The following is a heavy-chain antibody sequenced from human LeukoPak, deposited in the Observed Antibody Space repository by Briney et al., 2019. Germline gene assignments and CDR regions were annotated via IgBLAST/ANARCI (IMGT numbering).Heavy chain of an antibody. V-gene: IGHV3-9*01. CDR3: AKDTTRTGNNWFDP. CDR1: GFTFDDYA. J-gene: IGHJ5*02. Sequence: GRSLRLSCAASGFTFDDYAMHWVRQAPGKGLEWVSGISWNSGSIGYADSVKGRFTISRDNAKNSLYLQMNSLRAEDTALYYCAKDTTRTGNNWFDPWGQGTLVTVSS. D-gene: IGHD7-27*01. CDR2: ISWNSGSI.